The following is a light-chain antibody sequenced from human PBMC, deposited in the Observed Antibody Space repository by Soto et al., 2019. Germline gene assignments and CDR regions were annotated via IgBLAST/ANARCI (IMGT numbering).Light chain of an antibody. CDR2: EAS. Sequence: AIPLTQSPSSLSASVGDRVTITCRASQVISSALVWYQQKPGKPPNLLIYEASRLESGVPSRFSGSGSGTDFTLTISSLQPGDFATYYCQQFDGYPLTFGGGTKVEI. CDR3: QQFDGYPLT. CDR1: QVISSA. V-gene: IGKV1-13*02. J-gene: IGKJ4*01.